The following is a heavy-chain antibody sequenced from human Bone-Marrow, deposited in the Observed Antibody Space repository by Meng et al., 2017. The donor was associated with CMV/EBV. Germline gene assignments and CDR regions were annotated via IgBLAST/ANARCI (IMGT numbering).Heavy chain of an antibody. D-gene: IGHD3-3*01. CDR3: ASGPIRRDFWSGYYGDY. J-gene: IGHJ4*02. CDR1: GGTFSSYA. Sequence: SVKVSCKASGGTFSSYAISWVRQAPGQGLEWMGGIIPIFGTANYAQKFQGRVTITTDESTSTAYMELSSLRSEDTAVYYCASGPIRRDFWSGYYGDYWGQGTLVTVSS. V-gene: IGHV1-69*05. CDR2: IIPIFGTA.